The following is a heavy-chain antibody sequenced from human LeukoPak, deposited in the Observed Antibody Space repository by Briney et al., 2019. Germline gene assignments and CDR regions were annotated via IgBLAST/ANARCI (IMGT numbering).Heavy chain of an antibody. V-gene: IGHV1-2*02. J-gene: IGHJ6*02. Sequence: GASVKVSCKASGYTFTCCYMHWVRQAPGQGLEWMGWINPNSGGTNYAQKLQGRATMTRDTSISNAYMELSRLRSDDTAVYYCARGSVPMVRDWLKKQNYYYYGMDVWGQGTTVTVSS. CDR3: ARGSVPMVRDWLKKQNYYYYGMDV. CDR1: GYTFTCCY. D-gene: IGHD3-10*01. CDR2: INPNSGGT.